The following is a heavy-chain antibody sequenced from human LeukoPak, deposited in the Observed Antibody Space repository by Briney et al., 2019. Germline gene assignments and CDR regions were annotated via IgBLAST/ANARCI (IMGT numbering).Heavy chain of an antibody. CDR3: AKTGSGYPAFDY. CDR1: GDSVSSNSTA. J-gene: IGHJ4*02. CDR2: TYYRSKWYN. D-gene: IGHD3-3*01. Sequence: SQTLSLTCAISGDSVSSNSTAWNWIRQSASRGLEWLGRTYYRSKWYNDYAVSVKSRITINPDTSNNQFSLRLNSVTPEDTAVYYCAKTGSGYPAFDYWGQGTLVTVSS. V-gene: IGHV6-1*01.